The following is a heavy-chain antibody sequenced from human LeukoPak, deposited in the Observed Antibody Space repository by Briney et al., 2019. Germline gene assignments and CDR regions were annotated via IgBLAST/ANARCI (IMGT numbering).Heavy chain of an antibody. CDR3: ARGVEPLAANTLAY. D-gene: IGHD1-14*01. CDR1: RFTVNTND. Sequence: AGGSLRLSCAASRFTVNTNDMTWVRQAPGKGLEWVSVLYSDGNTKYADSVQGRFTISRDNSKNTLYLEMNNLSPQGADVYYCARGVEPLAANTLAYWGQGTLVTVSS. J-gene: IGHJ4*02. CDR2: LYSDGNT. V-gene: IGHV3-53*01.